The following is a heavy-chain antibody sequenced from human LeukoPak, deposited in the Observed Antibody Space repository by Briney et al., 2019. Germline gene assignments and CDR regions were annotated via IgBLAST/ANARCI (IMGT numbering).Heavy chain of an antibody. D-gene: IGHD6-13*01. Sequence: PGGSLRLSCAASGFTFSSYAMSWVRQAPGKGLEWVSAISGSGGSTYYADSVKGRFTISRDNAKNSLYLQMNSLRAEDTAVYYCARDNRAPGIAAAGYYYYGMDVWGQGTTVTVSS. CDR3: ARDNRAPGIAAAGYYYYGMDV. V-gene: IGHV3-23*01. CDR2: ISGSGGST. CDR1: GFTFSSYA. J-gene: IGHJ6*02.